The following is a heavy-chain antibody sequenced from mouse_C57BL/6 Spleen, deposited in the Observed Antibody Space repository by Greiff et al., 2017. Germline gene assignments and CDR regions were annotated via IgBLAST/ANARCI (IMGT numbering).Heavy chain of an antibody. CDR3: AVDYDGTWFAY. CDR2: IDPEDGET. V-gene: IGHV14-2*01. J-gene: IGHJ3*01. Sequence: EVQRVESGAELVKPGASVKLSCTASGFNIKDYYMHWVKQRTEQGLEWIGRIDPEDGETKYAPKFQGKATITADTSSNTAYLQLSSLTSEDTAVYYCAVDYDGTWFAYWGQGTLVTVSA. CDR1: GFNIKDYY. D-gene: IGHD2-4*01.